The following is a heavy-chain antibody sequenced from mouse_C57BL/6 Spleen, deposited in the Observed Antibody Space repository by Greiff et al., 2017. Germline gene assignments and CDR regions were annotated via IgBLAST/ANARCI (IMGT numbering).Heavy chain of an antibody. CDR3: TTSTTVVAPYAMDY. Sequence: EVQLQQSGAELVRPGASVKLSCTASGFNIKDYYMHWVKQRPEQGLEWIGRLDPEDGDTEYAPKFQGKATMTADTSSNTAYLQLSSLTSEDTAVYYCTTSTTVVAPYAMDYWGQGTSVTVSS. CDR1: GFNIKDYY. V-gene: IGHV14-1*01. CDR2: LDPEDGDT. D-gene: IGHD1-1*01. J-gene: IGHJ4*01.